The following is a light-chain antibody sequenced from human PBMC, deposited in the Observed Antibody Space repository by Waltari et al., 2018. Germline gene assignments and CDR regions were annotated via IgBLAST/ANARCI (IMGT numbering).Light chain of an antibody. J-gene: IGLJ2*01. V-gene: IGLV2-18*02. CDR2: EVS. CDR3: SSYTSSSTLV. CDR1: SSDVGSYNR. Sequence: QSALTQPPSVSGSPGQSVTISCTGTSSDVGSYNRVSWYQQPPGTAPKLMIYEVSHRPSGVADRFSGSKSGNTASLTISGLQAEDEADYYCSSYTSSSTLVFGGGTKLTVL.